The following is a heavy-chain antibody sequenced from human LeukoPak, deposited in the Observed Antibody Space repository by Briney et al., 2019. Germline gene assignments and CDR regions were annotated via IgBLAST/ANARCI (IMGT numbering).Heavy chain of an antibody. V-gene: IGHV3-23*01. Sequence: GGSLGLSCAASGFTFCSYAMSWGRPAPGKGLEWVSAISGSGGSTYYADSVKGRFTISRDNSKNTLYLQMNSLRAEDTAVYYCAKVAPMVRGPAYDYWGQGTLVTVSS. CDR1: GFTFCSYA. CDR3: AKVAPMVRGPAYDY. J-gene: IGHJ4*02. CDR2: ISGSGGST. D-gene: IGHD3-10*01.